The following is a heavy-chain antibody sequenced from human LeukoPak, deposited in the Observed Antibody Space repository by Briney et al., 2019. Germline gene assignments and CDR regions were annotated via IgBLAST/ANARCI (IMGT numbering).Heavy chain of an antibody. Sequence: SETLSLTCTVSGGSISSISYYWGWIRQPPGKGLEWIGTIYYSGSTYHSPSLKSRVTISGDTSKNQISLKLSSVTAADTAVYYCARHSEYYSGSGSASGYFDYWGQGTLVIVS. D-gene: IGHD3-10*01. CDR1: GGSISSISYY. CDR2: IYYSGST. J-gene: IGHJ4*02. CDR3: ARHSEYYSGSGSASGYFDY. V-gene: IGHV4-39*01.